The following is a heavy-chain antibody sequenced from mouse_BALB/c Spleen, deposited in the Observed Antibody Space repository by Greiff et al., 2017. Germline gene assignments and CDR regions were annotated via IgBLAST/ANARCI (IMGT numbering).Heavy chain of an antibody. CDR3: ARYDYDYDNYAMDY. V-gene: IGHV1-4*01. CDR2: INPSSGYT. Sequence: QVQLQQSGAELARPGASVKMSCKASGYTFTSYTMHWVKQRPGQGLEWIGYINPSSGYTNYNQKFKDKATLTADKSSSTAYMQLSSLTSEDSAVYYCARYDYDYDNYAMDYWGQGTSVTVSS. D-gene: IGHD2-4*01. CDR1: GYTFTSYT. J-gene: IGHJ4*01.